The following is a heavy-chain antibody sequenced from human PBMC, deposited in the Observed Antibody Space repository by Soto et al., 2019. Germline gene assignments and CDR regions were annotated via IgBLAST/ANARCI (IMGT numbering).Heavy chain of an antibody. CDR1: GGSISSGNYY. J-gene: IGHJ4*02. D-gene: IGHD2-15*01. CDR3: ATMGTPATGLYFFDY. CDR2: ISYSGST. Sequence: QVQLQESGPGLVKPSQTLSLTCTVSGGSISSGNYYWSWIRQPPGKGLEWIGVISYSGSTYYSTSRKGRVTISVDTSKSQFSLKLSFVTAADTAVYYCATMGTPATGLYFFDYWGQGSLVTVSS. V-gene: IGHV4-30-4*01.